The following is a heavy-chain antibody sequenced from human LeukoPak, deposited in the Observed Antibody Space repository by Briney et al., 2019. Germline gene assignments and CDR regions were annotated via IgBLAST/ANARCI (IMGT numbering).Heavy chain of an antibody. CDR1: GFTFSSYG. Sequence: GGSLRLSCAASGFTFSSYGMHWVRQAPGKGLEWVAVISYDGTNKYYADSVKGRFTISRDNSKNTLYLQMNSLRAEDTAVYYCAKDATSTIEYYFDYWGQGTLVTVSS. D-gene: IGHD5/OR15-5a*01. J-gene: IGHJ4*02. CDR3: AKDATSTIEYYFDY. CDR2: ISYDGTNK. V-gene: IGHV3-30*18.